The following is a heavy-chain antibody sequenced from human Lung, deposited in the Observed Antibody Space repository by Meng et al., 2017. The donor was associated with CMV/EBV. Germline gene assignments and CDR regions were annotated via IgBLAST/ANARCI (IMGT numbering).Heavy chain of an antibody. J-gene: IGHJ5*02. CDR3: VRDRIGWFDP. CDR2: IIPTFNTI. V-gene: IGHV1-69*05. CDR1: GDNFSNLA. Sequence: VSCKASGDNFSNLAISWVRQTPGQGLEWMGGIIPTFNTIKYAQKFQGRLTITTDRSTSTAYMDLSSLRSDDTAVYYCVRDRIGWFDPWGQGTLVTVSS. D-gene: IGHD2-15*01.